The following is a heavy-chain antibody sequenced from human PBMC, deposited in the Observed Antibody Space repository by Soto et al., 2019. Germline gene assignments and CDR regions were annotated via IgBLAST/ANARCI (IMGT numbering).Heavy chain of an antibody. CDR3: GRDVGPPLVGAPYGMDD. V-gene: IGHV3-21*01. CDR1: GFTFSSYS. Sequence: GGSLRLSCAASGFTFSSYSMNWVRQAPGKGLEWVSCISSSSSYIYYADSVHARFTIFRENANKTLYLQMMSLMAEETAVSYCGRDVGPPLVGAPYGMDDWGQGATVTVSS. J-gene: IGHJ6*02. CDR2: ISSSSSYI. D-gene: IGHD1-26*01.